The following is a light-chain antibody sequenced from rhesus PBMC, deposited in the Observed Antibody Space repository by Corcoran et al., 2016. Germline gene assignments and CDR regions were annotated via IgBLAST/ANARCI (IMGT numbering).Light chain of an antibody. V-gene: IGLV2-13*03. CDR3: SSYATFNTFT. J-gene: IGLJ1*01. CDR1: SSDIGGSNR. CDR2: EVI. Sequence: QSAPTQSPSVSGSPGQSVTISCTGTSSDIGGSNRVSWYQLHPGKAPKVLIYEVIKRPSGVSDRFSGSKSGNTASLTISGLQAEDEADYHCSSYATFNTFTFGSGTRLTVL.